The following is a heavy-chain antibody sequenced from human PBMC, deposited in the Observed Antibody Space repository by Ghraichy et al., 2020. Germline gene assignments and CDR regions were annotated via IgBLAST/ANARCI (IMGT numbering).Heavy chain of an antibody. V-gene: IGHV5-51*01. CDR3: ARAVTYYYDSSGYYGDAFDI. CDR1: GYSFTSYW. CDR2: IYPGDSDT. D-gene: IGHD3-22*01. J-gene: IGHJ3*02. Sequence: GESLNISCKGSGYSFTSYWIGWVRQMPGKGLEWMGIIYPGDSDTRYSPSFQGQVTISADKSISTAYLQWSSLKASDTAMYYCARAVTYYYDSSGYYGDAFDIWGQGTMVTVSS.